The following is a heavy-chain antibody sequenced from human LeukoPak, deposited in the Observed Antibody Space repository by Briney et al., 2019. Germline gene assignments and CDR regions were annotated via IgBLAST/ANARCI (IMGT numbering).Heavy chain of an antibody. Sequence: PGGSLRLSCAASGFTFSSYSMNWVRQAPGKGLEWVSYLSSSSSTIYYADSVKGRFTISRDNSKNTLYLQMNSLRAEDTAVYYCARVSPSFWSGYLFDYWGQGTLVTVSS. CDR2: LSSSSSTI. J-gene: IGHJ4*02. D-gene: IGHD3-3*01. V-gene: IGHV3-48*01. CDR3: ARVSPSFWSGYLFDY. CDR1: GFTFSSYS.